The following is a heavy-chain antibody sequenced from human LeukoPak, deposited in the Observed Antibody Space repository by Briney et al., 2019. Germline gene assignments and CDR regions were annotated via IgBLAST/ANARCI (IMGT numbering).Heavy chain of an antibody. D-gene: IGHD3-10*01. CDR2: ISSSSSYI. Sequence: GGSLRLSCAASGFTFSSYSMNWVRQAPGKGLEWVSSISSSSSYIYYADSVKGRFTISRDNAKNSLYLQMNSLRAEDTTVYYCARDLFTMVRGVIKFDYWGQGTLVTVSS. CDR3: ARDLFTMVRGVIKFDY. CDR1: GFTFSSYS. V-gene: IGHV3-21*01. J-gene: IGHJ4*02.